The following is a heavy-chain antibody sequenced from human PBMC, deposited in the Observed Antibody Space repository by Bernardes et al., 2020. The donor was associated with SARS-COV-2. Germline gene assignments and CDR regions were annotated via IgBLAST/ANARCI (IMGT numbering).Heavy chain of an antibody. Sequence: GLEWVSLISGDGGSTYYADSVKGRFTISRDNSKNSLYLQMNSLRTEDTALYYCAKAPYYYDSSGYYDDYWGQGTLVTVSS. CDR3: AKAPYYYDSSGYYDDY. V-gene: IGHV3-43*02. J-gene: IGHJ4*02. CDR2: ISGDGGST. D-gene: IGHD3-22*01.